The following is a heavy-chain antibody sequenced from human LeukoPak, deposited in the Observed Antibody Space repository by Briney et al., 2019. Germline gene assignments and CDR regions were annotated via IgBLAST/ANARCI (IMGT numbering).Heavy chain of an antibody. V-gene: IGHV1-69*05. CDR3: ARGSWNDVGYYYHYYMDV. CDR1: GGSISSHA. CDR2: TIPIFGTT. D-gene: IGHD1-1*01. J-gene: IGHJ6*03. Sequence: SVKVSCKASGGSISSHAIIWVRQAPGQGLEWMGGTIPIFGTTNYAQMFQGRVTITTDESTSTAYMELSSLTSEDTAVYYCARGSWNDVGYYYHYYMDVWGKGTTVTVSS.